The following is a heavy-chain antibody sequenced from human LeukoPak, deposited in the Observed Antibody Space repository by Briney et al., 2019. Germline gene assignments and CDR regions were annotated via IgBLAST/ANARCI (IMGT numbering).Heavy chain of an antibody. Sequence: GGSLRLSCAASGFTFSSYGMHWVRQAPGKGLEWVAVIWYDGSNKYYADSVKGRFTISRDNSKNTLYLQMNSLRAEDTAVYYCAKENRPLTYYYDSSGKDPYSFDYWGQGTLVTVSS. D-gene: IGHD3-22*01. V-gene: IGHV3-33*06. J-gene: IGHJ4*02. CDR1: GFTFSSYG. CDR3: AKENRPLTYYYDSSGKDPYSFDY. CDR2: IWYDGSNK.